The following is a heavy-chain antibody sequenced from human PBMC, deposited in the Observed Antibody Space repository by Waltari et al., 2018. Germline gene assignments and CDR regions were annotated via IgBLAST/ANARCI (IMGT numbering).Heavy chain of an antibody. J-gene: IGHJ4*02. D-gene: IGHD3-10*01. V-gene: IGHV3-48*02. Sequence: VQLLASGGGLVEPGGSLRLSCPASGFTFRSYSITWVRQAPGKGLECVSYISKTITTIHYADSVKGRFTISRDNAKNSVYLQMNSLRDEDTAMYYCTRGFASGIHYYWGQGTLVTVSS. CDR1: GFTFRSYS. CDR2: ISKTITTI. CDR3: TRGFASGIHYY.